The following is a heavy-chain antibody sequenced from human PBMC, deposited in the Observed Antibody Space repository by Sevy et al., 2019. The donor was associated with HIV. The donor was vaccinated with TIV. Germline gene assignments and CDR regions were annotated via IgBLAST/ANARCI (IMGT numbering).Heavy chain of an antibody. J-gene: IGHJ4*02. CDR2: IKQDGSEK. CDR3: ARVKDDSSGYRFDY. Sequence: GGSLRLSRAASGFTFSRYWMSWVRQAPGKGLEWVANIKQDGSEKYYVDSVKGRFTISRDNAKNSLYLQMNSLRADDTAVYYCARVKDDSSGYRFDYWGQGTLVTVSS. CDR1: GFTFSRYW. D-gene: IGHD3-22*01. V-gene: IGHV3-7*01.